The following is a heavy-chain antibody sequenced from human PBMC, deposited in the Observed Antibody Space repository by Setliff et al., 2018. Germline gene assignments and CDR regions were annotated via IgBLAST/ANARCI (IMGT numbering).Heavy chain of an antibody. CDR1: GVSIRSYY. D-gene: IGHD4-17*01. Sequence: SETLSLTCTVSGVSIRSYYWSWIRQPPGKGLEWIGYIFYSGSSNYNPSLQSRVSISVDTSKNQLSLKLDSLTAADTAVYFCARLPRTVTHFDYWGQGALVTVST. J-gene: IGHJ4*02. V-gene: IGHV4-59*01. CDR3: ARLPRTVTHFDY. CDR2: IFYSGSS.